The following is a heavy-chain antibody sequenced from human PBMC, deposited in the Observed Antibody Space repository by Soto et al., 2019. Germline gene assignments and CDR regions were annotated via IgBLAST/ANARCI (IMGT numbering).Heavy chain of an antibody. CDR3: AKGAIYDWNRVLYA. J-gene: IGHJ5*02. Sequence: GSLRRACAASGFTFRDSAMRWVRQAPGRGLDWVSAVSGRSDDTYYADSVKGRFTISRDLSKNTVSLQMDSLRVEDTAVYYCAKGAIYDWNRVLYAWGQGIPVNVSP. V-gene: IGHV3-23*01. CDR2: VSGRSDDT. CDR1: GFTFRDSA. D-gene: IGHD1-20*01.